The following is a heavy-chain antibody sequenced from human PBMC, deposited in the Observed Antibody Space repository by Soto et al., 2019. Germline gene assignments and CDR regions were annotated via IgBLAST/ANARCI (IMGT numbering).Heavy chain of an antibody. CDR3: ARGGSVAVVTDGFDH. CDR1: GYTFTSFY. Sequence: ASVKVSCKASGYTFTSFYLHWVRQAPGQGLEWMGRINPSGGSTSYAQRFQGRVTVIRDTSTSTVYMELSSLRSDDTAVYYCARGGSVAVVTDGFDHWGQGTLVTVSS. V-gene: IGHV1-46*01. CDR2: INPSGGST. D-gene: IGHD2-21*02. J-gene: IGHJ4*02.